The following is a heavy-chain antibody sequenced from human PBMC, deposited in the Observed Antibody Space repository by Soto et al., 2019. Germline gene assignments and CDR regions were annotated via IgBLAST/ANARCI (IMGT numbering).Heavy chain of an antibody. CDR2: IYYSGST. V-gene: IGHV4-39*01. D-gene: IGHD6-6*01. J-gene: IGHJ4*02. CDR1: GVSISSSSYY. CDR3: ARHSSSSLGYFDY. Sequence: RSETLSLTCTVSGVSISSSSYYWGWIRQPPGKGLEWIGSIYYSGSTYYNPSLKSRVTIPVNPSKTQFSLKLTSGPAADTVFYYWARHSSSSLGYFDYWGKGTRV.